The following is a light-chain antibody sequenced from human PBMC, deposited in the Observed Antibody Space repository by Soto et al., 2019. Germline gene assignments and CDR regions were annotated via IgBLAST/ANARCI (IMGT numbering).Light chain of an antibody. CDR1: QSVSSN. CDR3: QQYNKLAPT. CDR2: GAS. V-gene: IGKV3-15*01. J-gene: IGKJ1*01. Sequence: EIVMTQSPATLSVSPGERATLSCRASQSVSSNLAWYQQKPGQAPRLLIYGASTRATGIPARFSGSGSGTEFTLTISSLQSEDFAVYYCQQYNKLAPTFGQWTKVEIK.